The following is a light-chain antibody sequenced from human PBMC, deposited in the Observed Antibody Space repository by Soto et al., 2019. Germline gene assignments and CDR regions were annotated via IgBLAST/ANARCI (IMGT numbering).Light chain of an antibody. J-gene: IGKJ5*01. CDR1: QDISNY. CDR2: DAY. Sequence: DIQMTQRPSYLSASVGDRVTITCQSSQDISNYLNWYQQKPGKAPKLLIYDAYNLETGVPSRFSGSGSGTDFTFTISSLQPDDFATYYCQQYNSYPSITVGPGTRLEIK. V-gene: IGKV1-33*01. CDR3: QQYNSYPSIT.